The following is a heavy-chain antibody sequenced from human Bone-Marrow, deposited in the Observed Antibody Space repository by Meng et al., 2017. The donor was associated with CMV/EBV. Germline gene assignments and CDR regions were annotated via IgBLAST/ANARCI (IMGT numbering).Heavy chain of an antibody. V-gene: IGHV3-7*01. Sequence: GESLKISCAASEFIFSYYEMNWVRQAPGKGLEWVANIKQDGSEKYYVDSVKGRFTISRDNAKNSLYLQMNSLRAEDTAVYYCARDSGRRYDFWSSPDNPRSDYWGQGTLVTVSS. CDR1: EFIFSYYE. CDR2: IKQDGSEK. CDR3: ARDSGRRYDFWSSPDNPRSDY. D-gene: IGHD3-3*01. J-gene: IGHJ4*02.